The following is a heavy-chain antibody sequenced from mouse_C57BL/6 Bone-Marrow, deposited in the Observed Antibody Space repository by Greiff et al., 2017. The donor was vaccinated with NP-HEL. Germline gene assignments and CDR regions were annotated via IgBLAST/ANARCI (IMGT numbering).Heavy chain of an antibody. Sequence: VKLQESGPELVKPGASVKISCKASGYAFSSSWMNWVKQRPGKGLEWIGRIYPGDGDTNYNGKFKGKATLTADKSSSTAYMQLSSLTSEDSAVYFCARGITTVGGYWGQGTTLTVSS. D-gene: IGHD1-1*01. CDR3: ARGITTVGGY. J-gene: IGHJ2*01. CDR1: GYAFSSSW. V-gene: IGHV1-82*01. CDR2: IYPGDGDT.